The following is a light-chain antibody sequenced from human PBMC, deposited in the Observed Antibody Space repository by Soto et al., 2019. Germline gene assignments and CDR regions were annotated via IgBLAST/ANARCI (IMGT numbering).Light chain of an antibody. CDR2: DAS. CDR1: QSVSNY. Sequence: DIQITRSPSSLSASVVYIVTITCRASQSVSNYLHWYQQKPGKAPNLLIYDASSLQSGVPSRFSGSGSGTDFILTISSLQHEDFATYYCQQSYYNPTFGQGTKVDIK. J-gene: IGKJ1*01. V-gene: IGKV1-39*01. CDR3: QQSYYNPT.